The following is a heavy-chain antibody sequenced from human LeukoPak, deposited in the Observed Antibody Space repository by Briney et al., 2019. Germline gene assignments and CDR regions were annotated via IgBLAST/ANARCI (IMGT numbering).Heavy chain of an antibody. CDR3: ASGGYCSGGSCYPSAIDY. V-gene: IGHV3-30*03. CDR1: GFTFSSYG. Sequence: GGSLRLSCAASGFTFSSYGMHWVRQAPGKGLEWVAVISYDGSNKYYADSVKGRFTISRDNSKNTLYLQMNSLRAEDTAVYYCASGGYCSGGSCYPSAIDYWGQGTLVTVSS. CDR2: ISYDGSNK. D-gene: IGHD2-15*01. J-gene: IGHJ4*02.